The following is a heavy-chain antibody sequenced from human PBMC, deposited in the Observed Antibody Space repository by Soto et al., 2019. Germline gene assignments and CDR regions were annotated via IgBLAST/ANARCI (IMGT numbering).Heavy chain of an antibody. D-gene: IGHD2-15*01. V-gene: IGHV3-9*01. Sequence: PGGSLRLSCAASGFTFDDYAMHWVRQAPGKGLEWVSGISWNSGSIGYADSVKGRFTISRDNAKNSLYLQMNSLRAEDTALYYCAKVSPVSCRQHPYFLDYCGQGTLVTGSS. CDR2: ISWNSGSI. J-gene: IGHJ4*02. CDR1: GFTFDDYA. CDR3: AKVSPVSCRQHPYFLDY.